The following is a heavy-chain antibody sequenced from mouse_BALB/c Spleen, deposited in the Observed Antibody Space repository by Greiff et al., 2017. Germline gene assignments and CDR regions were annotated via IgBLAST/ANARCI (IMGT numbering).Heavy chain of an antibody. CDR3: ARSHYGAY. D-gene: IGHD1-1*02. J-gene: IGHJ3*01. V-gene: IGHV5-17*02. CDR2: ISSGSSTI. CDR1: GFTFSSFG. Sequence: EVQGVESGGGLVQPGGSRKLSCAASGFTFSSFGMHWVRQAPEKGLEWVAYISSGSSTIYYADTVKGRFTISRDKPKNTLFLQMTSLRSEDTAMYYCARSHYGAYWGQGTLVTVSA.